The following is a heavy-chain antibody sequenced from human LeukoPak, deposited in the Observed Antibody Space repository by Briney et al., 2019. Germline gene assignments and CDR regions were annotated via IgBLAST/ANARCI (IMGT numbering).Heavy chain of an antibody. CDR1: GGSFSGYY. V-gene: IGHV4-34*01. CDR3: AREVPYSSSSGVRSTRVDY. J-gene: IGHJ4*02. Sequence: SETLSLTCAVYGGSFSGYYWSWIRQPPGKGLERIGEINHSGSTNYNPSLKSRVTISVDTSKNQFSLKLSSVTAADTAVYYCAREVPYSSSSGVRSTRVDYWGQGTLVTVSS. D-gene: IGHD6-6*01. CDR2: INHSGST.